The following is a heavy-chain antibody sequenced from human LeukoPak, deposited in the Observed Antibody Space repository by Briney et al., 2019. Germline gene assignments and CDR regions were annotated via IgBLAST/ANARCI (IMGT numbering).Heavy chain of an antibody. CDR3: ARDIPPHRGFDY. Sequence: GGSLRLSCAASGFTFSSYSMNWVRQAPGKGLEWVSSISSSSSYIYYADSVKGRFTISRDNAKNSLYLQMNSLRAEDTAVYYCARDIPPHRGFDYWGQGTLVTVSS. J-gene: IGHJ4*02. CDR1: GFTFSSYS. V-gene: IGHV3-21*01. CDR2: ISSSSSYI.